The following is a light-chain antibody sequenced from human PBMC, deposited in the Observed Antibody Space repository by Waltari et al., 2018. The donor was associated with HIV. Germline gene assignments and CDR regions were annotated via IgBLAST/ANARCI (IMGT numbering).Light chain of an antibody. V-gene: IGLV3-21*04. CDR2: DDS. Sequence: SYVLTQSPSVSVAPGKTARIPCGGNDIESKVVHWYQQKPGQAPLLVSYDDSDRPSGMSERFSGSNSGNTATLTISRVEAGDEAAYYCQVWDSSSGVVFGGGTNLTVL. CDR1: DIESKV. J-gene: IGLJ2*01. CDR3: QVWDSSSGVV.